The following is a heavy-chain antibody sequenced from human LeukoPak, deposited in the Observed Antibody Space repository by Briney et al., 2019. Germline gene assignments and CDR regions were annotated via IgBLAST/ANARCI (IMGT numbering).Heavy chain of an antibody. CDR2: IIPILGIA. CDR1: GGTFSSYA. CDR3: ASSVTGDAFDI. D-gene: IGHD2-21*02. V-gene: IGHV1-69*04. Sequence: ASVKVSCKASGGTFSSYAISWVRQAPGQGLEWMGRIIPILGIANYAQKFQGRVAITADKSTSTAYMELSSLRSEDTAVYYCASSVTGDAFDIWGQGTMVTVSS. J-gene: IGHJ3*02.